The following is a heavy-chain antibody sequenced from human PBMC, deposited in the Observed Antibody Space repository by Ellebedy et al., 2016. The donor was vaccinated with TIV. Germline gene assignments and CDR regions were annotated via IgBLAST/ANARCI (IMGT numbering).Heavy chain of an antibody. Sequence: AASVQVSCKASGYTFTNYYIHWVRQAPGQGLEWMGIIDPSDGVTNYPQKFQGRVTMTRDTSTSTLYMQLISLRSEDTAVYYCAREARGTGGFDPWGQGTLVTVSS. CDR3: AREARGTGGFDP. J-gene: IGHJ5*02. CDR2: IDPSDGVT. V-gene: IGHV1-46*01. D-gene: IGHD2-8*02. CDR1: GYTFTNYY.